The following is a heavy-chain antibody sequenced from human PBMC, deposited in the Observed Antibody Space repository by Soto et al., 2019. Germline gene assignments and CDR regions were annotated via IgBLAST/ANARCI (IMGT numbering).Heavy chain of an antibody. J-gene: IGHJ4*02. CDR2: ISAYNGNT. CDR3: ARDSESGYDILTGSPYFDY. CDR1: GYTFTSYG. V-gene: IGHV1-18*04. D-gene: IGHD3-9*01. Sequence: QVQLVQSGAEVKKPGASVKVSCKASGYTFTSYGISWVRQAPGQGLEWIGWISAYNGNTNYAQKLQGRVTMTTDTSTSTAEMELRSLRSDDTAVYYCARDSESGYDILTGSPYFDYWGQGTLVTVSS.